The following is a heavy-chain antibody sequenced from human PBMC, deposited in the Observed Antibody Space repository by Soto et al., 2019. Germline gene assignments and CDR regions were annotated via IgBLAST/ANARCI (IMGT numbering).Heavy chain of an antibody. V-gene: IGHV5-51*01. CDR3: ARHVASDRWSYFDN. Sequence: ELQLLQSAAEVKKPGESLRISCEGFGYSFTTYWIGWVRQMPGKGLEWMGIIYPPNSETIYCPSFEGRVTISVDKSINTAFVQWISLEASDTAMYYCARHVASDRWSYFDNWGQGTLVSVSS. CDR2: IYPPNSET. CDR1: GYSFTTYW. D-gene: IGHD3-3*01. J-gene: IGHJ4*02.